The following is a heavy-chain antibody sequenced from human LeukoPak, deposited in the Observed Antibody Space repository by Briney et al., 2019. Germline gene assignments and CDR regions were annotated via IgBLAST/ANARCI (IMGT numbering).Heavy chain of an antibody. CDR2: IYHSGST. D-gene: IGHD3-22*01. V-gene: IGHV4-30-2*01. CDR1: GGSISSGGYY. CDR3: AREVIYDSRSYYFDY. J-gene: IGHJ4*02. Sequence: SQTLSLTCTVSGGSISSGGYYWSWIRQPPGKGLEWIGYIYHSGSTYYNPSLKSRVTISVDRSKNQFSLKLSSVTAADTAVYYCAREVIYDSRSYYFDYWGQGTLVTVSS.